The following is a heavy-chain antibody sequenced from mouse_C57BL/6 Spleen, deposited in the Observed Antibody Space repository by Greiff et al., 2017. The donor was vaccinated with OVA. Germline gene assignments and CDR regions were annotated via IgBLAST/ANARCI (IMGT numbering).Heavy chain of an antibody. CDR1: GFTFSSYG. CDR2: ICSGGSYT. CDR3: ARQTASGAMDY. Sequence: EVHLVESGGDLVKPGGSLKLSCAASGFTFSSYGMSWVRQTPDKRLEWVATICSGGSYTYYPDSVKGRFTISRDNAQNTLYLQMSSLKSEDTAMYYCARQTASGAMDYWGQGTSVTVSS. D-gene: IGHD3-1*01. V-gene: IGHV5-6*01. J-gene: IGHJ4*01.